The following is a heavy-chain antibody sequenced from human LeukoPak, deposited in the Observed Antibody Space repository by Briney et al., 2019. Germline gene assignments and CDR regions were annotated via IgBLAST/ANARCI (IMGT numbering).Heavy chain of an antibody. CDR2: IIAYNGNT. V-gene: IGHV1-18*01. CDR1: GYTFTSYG. CDR3: ARTPARYCSSTSCRILDY. Sequence: AAVKVPCKASGYTFTSYGISWVRQAPGQGLEWMGWIIAYNGNTNYAQKLQGRVTMTTDTSTSTAYMELRSLRSDDTAVYYCARTPARYCSSTSCRILDYWGQGTLVTVSS. D-gene: IGHD2-2*01. J-gene: IGHJ4*02.